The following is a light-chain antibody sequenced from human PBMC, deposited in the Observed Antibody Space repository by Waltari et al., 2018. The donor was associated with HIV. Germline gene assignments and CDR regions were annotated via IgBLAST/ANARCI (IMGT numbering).Light chain of an antibody. CDR1: QSVSSN. J-gene: IGKJ1*01. CDR2: GAS. CDR3: QQYNNWPQT. Sequence: EMVMTQSPATLSVSPGERATLSCRASQSVSSNLAWYQQKPGQAPRLLIHGASTRATGIPARFSGSGSGTEFTLTISSLQSEDFAVYYCQQYNNWPQTFGQGTKVEIK. V-gene: IGKV3-15*01.